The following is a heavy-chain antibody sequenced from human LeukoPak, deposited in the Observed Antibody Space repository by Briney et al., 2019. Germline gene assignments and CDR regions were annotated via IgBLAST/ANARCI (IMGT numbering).Heavy chain of an antibody. J-gene: IGHJ4*02. D-gene: IGHD6-6*01. CDR3: ARVAARSNLYYFDY. Sequence: SETLSLTCAVSGGSISSGGYSWSWIRQPPGKGLEWIGCIYHSGSTYYNPSLKSRVTISVDRSKNQFSLKLSSVTAADTAVYYCARVAARSNLYYFDYWGQGTLVTVSS. CDR1: GGSISSGGYS. CDR2: IYHSGST. V-gene: IGHV4-30-2*01.